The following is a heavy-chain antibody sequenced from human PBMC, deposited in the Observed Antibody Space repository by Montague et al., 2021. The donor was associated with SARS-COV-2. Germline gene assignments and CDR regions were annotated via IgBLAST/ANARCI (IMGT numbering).Heavy chain of an antibody. Sequence: SLRLSCAASGFTFSNHDMNWVRQAPGQGPEWISYIITSAYTTSYAGSVKGRFTISRDNGKNSLYLQMNSLRVEDTAVYYCTRDYRSIVGDGLDIWGQGTKVTVSS. J-gene: IGHJ3*02. CDR1: GFTFSNHD. D-gene: IGHD3-16*02. CDR2: IITSAYTT. V-gene: IGHV3-48*03. CDR3: TRDYRSIVGDGLDI.